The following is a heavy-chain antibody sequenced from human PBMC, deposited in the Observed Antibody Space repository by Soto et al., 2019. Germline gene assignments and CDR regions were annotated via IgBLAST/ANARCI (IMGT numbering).Heavy chain of an antibody. J-gene: IGHJ4*02. CDR1: GFTFSSYA. Sequence: EVQLLESGGGLVQPGGSLRLSCAASGFTFSSYAMSWVRQAPGKGLEWVSAISGSGGSTYYADSVKGRFTISRDNSKITLYLQMNSLRAEDTAVYYCAKDRRITMVRGAHFDYWGQGTLVTVSS. V-gene: IGHV3-23*01. D-gene: IGHD3-10*01. CDR2: ISGSGGST. CDR3: AKDRRITMVRGAHFDY.